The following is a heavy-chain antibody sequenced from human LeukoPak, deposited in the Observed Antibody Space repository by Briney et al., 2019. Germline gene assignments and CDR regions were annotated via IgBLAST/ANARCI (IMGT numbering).Heavy chain of an antibody. CDR2: IRSTAYGGTP. CDR1: GFTFGDYG. D-gene: IGHD2-2*01. J-gene: IGHJ2*01. V-gene: IGHV3-49*04. Sequence: GGSLRLSCTASGFTFGDYGMSWVRQAPGKGLEWVGFIRSTAYGGTPESAASVKGRFTISRDHSKNIAYLQMNSLKTEDTAVYYCTRESRIVIIPAATPNWYFDLWGRGTLVTVSS. CDR3: TRESRIVIIPAATPNWYFDL.